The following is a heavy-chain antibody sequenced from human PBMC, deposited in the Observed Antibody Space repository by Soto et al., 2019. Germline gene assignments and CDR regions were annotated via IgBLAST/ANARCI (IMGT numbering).Heavy chain of an antibody. D-gene: IGHD4-17*01. CDR2: INHSGGT. CDR3: ASYDYGGSLTLDY. Sequence: PSETLSLTCAVYGGCFSGYYWSWILQPPVKGLEWIGEINHSGGTNYNPSLKSRVTISVDTSKNQFSLKLSSVTDADTAVYYCASYDYGGSLTLDYWGQGTLVTVSS. V-gene: IGHV4-34*01. J-gene: IGHJ4*02. CDR1: GGCFSGYY.